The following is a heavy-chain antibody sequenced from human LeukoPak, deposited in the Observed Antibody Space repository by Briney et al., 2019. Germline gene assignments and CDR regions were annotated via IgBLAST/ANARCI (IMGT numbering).Heavy chain of an antibody. V-gene: IGHV3-11*01. J-gene: IGHJ4*02. CDR3: ARYDSSGYYYVRPFAY. CDR1: GLTFSAYY. Sequence: GGSLRLSCAASGLTFSAYYMSWFRQAPGKGLEWVSYFSSSGSTIYYADSVKGRFTISRDNAKNSLYLQMNSLRAEDTAVYYCARYDSSGYYYVRPFAYWGQGTLVTVSS. CDR2: FSSSGSTI. D-gene: IGHD3-22*01.